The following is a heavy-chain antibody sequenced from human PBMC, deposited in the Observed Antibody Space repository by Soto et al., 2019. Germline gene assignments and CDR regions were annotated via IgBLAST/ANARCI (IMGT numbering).Heavy chain of an antibody. Sequence: GGSLRLSCAASGFTFSSYGMHWVRQAPGKGLEWVAVIWYNGSNKYYADSVKGRFTISRDNSKNTLYLQMNSLRAEDTAVYYCARDHESSDPITMIVVATVSPTDYWGQGTLVTVSS. CDR2: IWYNGSNK. CDR1: GFTFSSYG. J-gene: IGHJ4*02. CDR3: ARDHESSDPITMIVVATVSPTDY. V-gene: IGHV3-33*08. D-gene: IGHD3-22*01.